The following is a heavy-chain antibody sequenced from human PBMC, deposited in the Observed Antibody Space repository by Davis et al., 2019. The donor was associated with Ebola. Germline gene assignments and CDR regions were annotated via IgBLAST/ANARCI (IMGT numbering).Heavy chain of an antibody. CDR1: GFTFSDHY. Sequence: GESLKISCAASGFTFSDHYMDWVRQAPGKGLEWVGRTRNKANSYTTEYAASVKGRFTISRDDSKNSLYLQMNSLKTEDTAVYYCARDSGDRYYYYGMDVWGQGITVTVSS. D-gene: IGHD2-15*01. CDR3: ARDSGDRYYYYGMDV. V-gene: IGHV3-72*01. J-gene: IGHJ6*02. CDR2: TRNKANSYTT.